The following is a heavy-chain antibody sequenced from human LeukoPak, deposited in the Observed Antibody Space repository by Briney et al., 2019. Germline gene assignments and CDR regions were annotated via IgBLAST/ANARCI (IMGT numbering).Heavy chain of an antibody. V-gene: IGHV1-69*04. D-gene: IGHD4-17*01. J-gene: IGHJ6*02. CDR2: IIPILGIA. Sequence: SVKVSCKASGGTFSSYAISWVRQAPGQGLEWMGRIIPILGIANYAQKFQGRVTITADKSTSTAYMELSSLRSEDTAVYYCASNYGDSQYYYYGMDVWGQGTTVTVSS. CDR3: ASNYGDSQYYYYGMDV. CDR1: GGTFSSYA.